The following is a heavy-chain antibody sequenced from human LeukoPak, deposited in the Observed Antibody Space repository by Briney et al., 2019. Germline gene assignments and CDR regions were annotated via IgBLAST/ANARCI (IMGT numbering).Heavy chain of an antibody. Sequence: PGRSLRLSCAVSGFTFDDYAMQWVRQVPGKGLEGVSGINWNSDSIGYADSVKGRFTTSRDNAKNSLYLQMNSLRAEDTAFYYCAINGGGDSGYGNFDYWGQGTLATVSS. D-gene: IGHD5-12*01. CDR3: AINGGGDSGYGNFDY. V-gene: IGHV3-9*01. J-gene: IGHJ4*02. CDR2: INWNSDSI. CDR1: GFTFDDYA.